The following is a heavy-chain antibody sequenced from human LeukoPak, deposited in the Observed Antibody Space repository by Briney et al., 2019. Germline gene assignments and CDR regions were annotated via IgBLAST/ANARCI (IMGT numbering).Heavy chain of an antibody. D-gene: IGHD5-18*01. J-gene: IGHJ4*02. CDR2: INPSGGST. CDR1: GYTFTSYY. V-gene: IGHV1-46*01. Sequence: GASVKVSCKASGYTFTSYYMHWVRQAPGQGLEGMGIINPSGGSTSYAQKFQGRVTMTRDMSTSTVYMELSSVRSEDTDVYYCARDFSRGYSYSSFFDYWGQGTLVTVSS. CDR3: ARDFSRGYSYSSFFDY.